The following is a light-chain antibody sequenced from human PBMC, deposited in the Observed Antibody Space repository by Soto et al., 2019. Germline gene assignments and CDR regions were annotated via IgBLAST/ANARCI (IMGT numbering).Light chain of an antibody. CDR3: QSADSSGTFVL. V-gene: IGLV3-25*03. J-gene: IGLJ2*01. Sequence: SYELTQPPSVSVSPGQTARITCSGDALAKLYAYWYHQKPGQAPVVVIYRDSERPSGIPERFSGSSSGTTVTLTISGVQAEDEADYYCQSADSSGTFVLFGGGPKVTVL. CDR1: ALAKLY. CDR2: RDS.